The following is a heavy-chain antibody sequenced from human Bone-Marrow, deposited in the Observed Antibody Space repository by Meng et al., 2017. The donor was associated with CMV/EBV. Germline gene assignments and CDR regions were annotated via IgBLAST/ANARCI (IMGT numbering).Heavy chain of an antibody. CDR2: IYSGGST. CDR1: GFTVSSNY. D-gene: IGHD3-16*01. V-gene: IGHV3-53*01. Sequence: GESLKISCAASGFTVSSNYMSWVRQAPGKGLEWVSVIYSGGSTYYADSVKGRFTISRDNSKNTLYLQMNTLRTEDTAVYYCARVWTRYLIRSWGRGTLVAVSS. CDR3: ARVWTRYLIRS. J-gene: IGHJ5*02.